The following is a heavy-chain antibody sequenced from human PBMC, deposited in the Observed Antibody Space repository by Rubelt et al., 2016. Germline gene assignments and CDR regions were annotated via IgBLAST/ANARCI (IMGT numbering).Heavy chain of an antibody. J-gene: IGHJ3*02. V-gene: IGHV3-23*01. CDR2: ISDNGSST. CDR1: GFTFSSNA. CDR3: AKDLRNTIHLGAFDI. Sequence: EVQLLESGGGLVQPGGSLRLSCAASGFTFSSNAMSWVRQAPGKGLEWVSVISDNGSSTYYADSVKGRFTISRDNSRNTLYPQMGSLRAEDTAGYYCAKDLRNTIHLGAFDIWGQGTMVTVSS. D-gene: IGHD1/OR15-1a*01.